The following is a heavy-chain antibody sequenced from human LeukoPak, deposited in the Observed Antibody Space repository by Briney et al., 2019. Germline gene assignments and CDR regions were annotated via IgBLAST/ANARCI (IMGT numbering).Heavy chain of an antibody. D-gene: IGHD1-26*01. Sequence: PGGSLRLSCAASGFTFSSYGMHWVRQAPGKGLEWVAVIWYDGSNKYYADSVKGRFTISRDNSKNTLYLQMNSLRAEDTAVYYCARDRADGSYLNGYYFDYWGQGTLVTVSS. CDR3: ARDRADGSYLNGYYFDY. CDR1: GFTFSSYG. J-gene: IGHJ4*02. V-gene: IGHV3-33*01. CDR2: IWYDGSNK.